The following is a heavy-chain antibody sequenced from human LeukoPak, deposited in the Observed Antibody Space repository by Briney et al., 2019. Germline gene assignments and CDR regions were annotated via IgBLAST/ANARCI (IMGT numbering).Heavy chain of an antibody. CDR1: TFTLSNYG. D-gene: IGHD6-13*01. Sequence: GGSLRLSCAGSTFTLSNYGMNWVRQAPGKGLEWVSGIVGSGEGTYYADSVKGRFTISRDNSKNTQYLKMNSLRAEDTAVYYCARDEYSIGSAGTSFDSWGPGTLVTVSS. J-gene: IGHJ4*02. CDR3: ARDEYSIGSAGTSFDS. V-gene: IGHV3-23*01. CDR2: IVGSGEGT.